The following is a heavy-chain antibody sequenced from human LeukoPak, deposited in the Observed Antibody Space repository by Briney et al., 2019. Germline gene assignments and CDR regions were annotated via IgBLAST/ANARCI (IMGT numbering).Heavy chain of an antibody. CDR1: GFTVSGTY. V-gene: IGHV3-66*01. J-gene: IGHJ4*02. Sequence: GGSLRLSCAASGFTVSGTYLSWVRQAPGRGLEWVSIIYSGGNTFYADSVKGRFTISRDNSQNTLWLQMNSLRAEDTAVYYCARDVVVVVASDSNFDYWGQGTLVTVSS. CDR3: ARDVVVVVASDSNFDY. D-gene: IGHD2-15*01. CDR2: IYSGGNT.